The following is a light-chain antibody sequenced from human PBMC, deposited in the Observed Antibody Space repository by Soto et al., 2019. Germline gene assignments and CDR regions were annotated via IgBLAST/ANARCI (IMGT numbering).Light chain of an antibody. CDR2: STS. CDR1: TGAVTSGNY. CDR3: LLFHDDAWV. Sequence: QTVVTQESSLTVSPGGTVTLTCASSTGAVTSGNYPNWFQQKPGQAPRALIYSTSNKYSWTPARFSGSLLGGKTALTLSGVQPEDEADYYCLLFHDDAWVFGGGTKLTVL. V-gene: IGLV7-43*01. J-gene: IGLJ3*02.